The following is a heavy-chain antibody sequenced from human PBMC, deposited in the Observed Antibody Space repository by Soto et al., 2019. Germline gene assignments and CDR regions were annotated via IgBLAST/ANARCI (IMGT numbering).Heavy chain of an antibody. CDR1: GYTFSNYT. Sequence: WGSLRLSCAASGYTFSNYTISWVRHSPLKWLEWVSGISSSADRAYYADSVKGRFTISRDHSRNTLSLQMHSLRADDTAMYYCAKDPNGDYVGGFEMLGQGTMVTVSS. J-gene: IGHJ3*02. CDR3: AKDPNGDYVGGFEM. V-gene: IGHV3-23*01. D-gene: IGHD4-17*01. CDR2: ISSSADRA.